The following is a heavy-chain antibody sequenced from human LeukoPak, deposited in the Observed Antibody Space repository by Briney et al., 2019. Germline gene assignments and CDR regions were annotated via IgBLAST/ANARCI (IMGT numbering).Heavy chain of an antibody. CDR1: GGSISSGGYS. CDR2: IYHSGST. J-gene: IGHJ3*02. D-gene: IGHD3-22*01. V-gene: IGHV4-30-2*03. CDR3: ARQERGYDGSGHRAFDI. Sequence: SQTLSLTCAVSGGSISSGGYSWSWIRQPPGKGLEWIGYIYHSGSTYYNPSLKSRVTLSVDTSKNQFSLKLRPVTAADTAVYYCARQERGYDGSGHRAFDIWGQGTMVTISS.